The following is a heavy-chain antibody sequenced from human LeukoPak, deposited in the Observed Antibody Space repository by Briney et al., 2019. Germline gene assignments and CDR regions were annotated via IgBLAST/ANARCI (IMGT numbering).Heavy chain of an antibody. CDR3: ARAAPFDP. CDR2: ISPQNGNT. V-gene: IGHV1-18*01. Sequence: ASVKVSCKASGYTFDKFGIAWVRQAPGQALEWMGWISPQNGNTKYAQKVQDRVSMTIDTSTSTAYMELRSLRSDDTAVYYCARAAPFDPWGQGTLVTVSS. J-gene: IGHJ5*02. CDR1: GYTFDKFG.